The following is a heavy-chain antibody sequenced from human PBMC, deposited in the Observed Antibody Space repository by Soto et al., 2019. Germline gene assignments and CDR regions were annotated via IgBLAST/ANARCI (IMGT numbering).Heavy chain of an antibody. D-gene: IGHD6-13*01. CDR3: ARDRGIAARGGFYGMDV. CDR1: GFTVSSNY. CDR2: IYSGGST. V-gene: IGHV3-53*01. J-gene: IGHJ6*02. Sequence: RLSCAASGFTVSSNYMSWVRQAPVKGLEWVSVIYSGGSTYYADSVKGRFTISRDNSKNTLYLQMNSLRAEDTAVYYCARDRGIAARGGFYGMDVWGQGTTVTVSS.